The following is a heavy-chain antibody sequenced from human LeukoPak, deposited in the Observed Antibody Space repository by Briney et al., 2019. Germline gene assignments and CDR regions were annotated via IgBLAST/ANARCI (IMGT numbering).Heavy chain of an antibody. CDR1: GFTFSSYS. D-gene: IGHD3-22*01. CDR3: ARGVYYGSSGYYNPLNFDY. J-gene: IGHJ4*02. CDR2: INSDGSTR. Sequence: GGSLRLSCAASGFTFSSYSMNWVRQAPGKGLVWVSRINSDGSTRGHVDSVKGRFTISRDNAKNTLYLQMNSLRAEDTAVYYCARGVYYGSSGYYNPLNFDYWGQGTLVTVSS. V-gene: IGHV3-74*01.